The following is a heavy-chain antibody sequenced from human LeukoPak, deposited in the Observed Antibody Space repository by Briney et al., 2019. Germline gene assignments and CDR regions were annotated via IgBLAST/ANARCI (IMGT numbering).Heavy chain of an antibody. V-gene: IGHV3-21*01. J-gene: IGHJ4*02. Sequence: GGPLRLSCAASGFTFSRYAMNWLRQAPGKGLEWVASVSSSGAYIYYADLMEGRFTISRDNAKNSLILQMNSLRAEDTAVYYCARGVGNYRYYFDSWGQGTLVTVSS. CDR2: VSSSGAYI. D-gene: IGHD3-22*01. CDR3: ARGVGNYRYYFDS. CDR1: GFTFSRYA.